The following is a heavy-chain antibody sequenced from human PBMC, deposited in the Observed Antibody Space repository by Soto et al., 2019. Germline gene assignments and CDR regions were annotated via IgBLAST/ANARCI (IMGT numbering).Heavy chain of an antibody. D-gene: IGHD2-15*01. J-gene: IGHJ5*02. CDR2: IDPSGGGT. V-gene: IGHV1-46*01. CDR1: GYTFTNYY. Sequence: QVQLVQSGAEVKKPGASVKVSCKASGYTFTNYYMHWVRQAPGQGLEWMGIIDPSGGGTSYAQKFQGRLTMTRDTSTSTVYMELSSLRSEDTAVYCCARDRVDCSGGNCWRSVEDTWGQGTLVTVSS. CDR3: ARDRVDCSGGNCWRSVEDT.